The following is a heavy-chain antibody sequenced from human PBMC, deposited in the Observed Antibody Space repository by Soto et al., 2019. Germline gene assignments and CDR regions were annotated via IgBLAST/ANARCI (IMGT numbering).Heavy chain of an antibody. CDR2: IYWDDDK. CDR1: GFSLTTSGVG. D-gene: IGHD3-3*01. CDR3: AHRVLRTVFGLVTTTAIYFDF. J-gene: IGHJ4*02. Sequence: QITLNESGPTVVRPTETLTLTCRFSGFSLTTSGVGVGWIRQSPGKAPEWLALIYWDDDKRYSASLKSRLTITKDTSKHQVVLTVSVLDPSDTATYYCAHRVLRTVFGLVTTTAIYFDFWGQGTPVAVSS. V-gene: IGHV2-5*02.